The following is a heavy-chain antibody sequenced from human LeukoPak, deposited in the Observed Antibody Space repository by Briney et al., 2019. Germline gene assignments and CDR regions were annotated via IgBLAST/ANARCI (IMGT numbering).Heavy chain of an antibody. CDR2: ISSSSSYI. CDR1: GFTFSSYS. Sequence: GGSLRLSCAASGFTFSSYSMNWVRQAPGKGLEWVSSISSSSSYIYYADSVKGRFTISRDNAKNSLYLQMNSLRAEDTAVYYCARESIVATIEGRYYFDYWGQGTLVTVSS. V-gene: IGHV3-21*01. CDR3: ARESIVATIEGRYYFDY. D-gene: IGHD5-12*01. J-gene: IGHJ4*02.